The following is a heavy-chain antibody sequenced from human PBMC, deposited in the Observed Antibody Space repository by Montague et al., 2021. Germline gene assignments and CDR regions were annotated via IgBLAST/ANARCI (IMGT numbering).Heavy chain of an antibody. Sequence: SETLSLTCSVSGGSIFHDHWSWIRQPPGKGLEWLGSFFYAGGTNYNPSLGSRVLISVDTPKKQLSLKLSSVTAADTAVYYCAREKDYIGVFGFWGQGTMVTVSS. J-gene: IGHJ3*01. CDR1: GGSIFHDH. CDR3: AREKDYIGVFGF. CDR2: FFYAGGT. V-gene: IGHV4-59*12. D-gene: IGHD4-11*01.